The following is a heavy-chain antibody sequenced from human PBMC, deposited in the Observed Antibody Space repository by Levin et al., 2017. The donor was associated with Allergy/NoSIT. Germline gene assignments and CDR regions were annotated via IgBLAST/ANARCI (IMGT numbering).Heavy chain of an antibody. CDR3: AKDLEYSSSNFDY. J-gene: IGHJ4*02. CDR1: GFTFSSYA. CDR2: ISGSGGST. D-gene: IGHD6-6*01. V-gene: IGHV3-23*01. Sequence: SCAASGFTFSSYAMSWVRQAPGKGLEWVSAISGSGGSTYYADSVKGRFTISRDNSKNTLYLQMNSLRAEDTAVYYCAKDLEYSSSNFDYWGQGTLVTVSS.